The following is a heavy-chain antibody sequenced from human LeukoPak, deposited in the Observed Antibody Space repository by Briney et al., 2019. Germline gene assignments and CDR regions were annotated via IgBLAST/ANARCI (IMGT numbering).Heavy chain of an antibody. D-gene: IGHD1-14*01. CDR1: GGSISSGSYY. Sequence: PSETLSLTCTVSGGSISSGSYYWGWIRQPPGKGLEWIGRIYYSGSTYYNPSLKSRVTISVDTSKNQFSLKLSSVTAADTAVYYCAREAEPEEFDPWGQGTLVTVSS. J-gene: IGHJ5*02. CDR3: AREAEPEEFDP. CDR2: IYYSGST. V-gene: IGHV4-39*02.